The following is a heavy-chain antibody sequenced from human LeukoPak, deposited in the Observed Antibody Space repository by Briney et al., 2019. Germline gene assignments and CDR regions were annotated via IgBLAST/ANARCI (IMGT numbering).Heavy chain of an antibody. CDR2: ISSSRSTI. V-gene: IGHV3-48*03. J-gene: IGHJ4*02. CDR3: ARDATPQYSSGWVYFDY. Sequence: PGGSLRLSCAASGFTFSSYEMNWVRQAPGKGLEWGSYISSSRSTIYYADSVKGRFTISRDNAKNSLYLQMNSLRVEDTAVYYCARDATPQYSSGWVYFDYWGQGTLVTVSS. D-gene: IGHD6-19*01. CDR1: GFTFSSYE.